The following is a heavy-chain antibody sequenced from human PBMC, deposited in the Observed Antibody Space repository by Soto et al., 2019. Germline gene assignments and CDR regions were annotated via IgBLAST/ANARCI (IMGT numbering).Heavy chain of an antibody. CDR3: AAYYYGSGSYYNPYYGMDV. J-gene: IGHJ6*02. Sequence: ASVTVSCKASGGTFSSYAISWVRQAPGQGLEWMGGIIPIFGTANYAQKFQGRVTITADESTSTAYMELSSLRSEDTAVYYCAAYYYGSGSYYNPYYGMDVWGQGTTVTVSS. CDR2: IIPIFGTA. CDR1: GGTFSSYA. D-gene: IGHD3-10*01. V-gene: IGHV1-69*13.